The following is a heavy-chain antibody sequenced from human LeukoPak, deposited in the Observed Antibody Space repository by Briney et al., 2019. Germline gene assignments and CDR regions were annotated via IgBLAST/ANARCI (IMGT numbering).Heavy chain of an antibody. Sequence: PSETLSLTCGVSGGSLSGHYWTWIRQPPGKALEWIGEINHSGSTNYNPSLKSRVTISVDTSKNQFSLKLSSVTAADTAVYYCARGLEAHRVHTQFDPWGQGTVVSVSS. V-gene: IGHV4-34*01. CDR1: GGSLSGHY. CDR2: INHSGST. CDR3: ARGLEAHRVHTQFDP. D-gene: IGHD6-6*01. J-gene: IGHJ5*02.